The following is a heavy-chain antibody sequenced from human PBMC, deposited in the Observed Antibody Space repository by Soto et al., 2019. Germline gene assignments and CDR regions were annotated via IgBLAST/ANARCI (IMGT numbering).Heavy chain of an antibody. CDR1: GFTVSSNY. Sequence: EVQLVESGGGLVQPGGSLRLSCAASGFTVSSNYMSWVRQAPGKGLEWVSVIYSGGSTYYADSVKGRFTISRDNSKNTLYLQMNSLRAEDTAVYYCAREPPTSYYYYMDVWCKGTTVTVSS. V-gene: IGHV3-66*01. CDR3: AREPPTSYYYYMDV. J-gene: IGHJ6*03. CDR2: IYSGGST.